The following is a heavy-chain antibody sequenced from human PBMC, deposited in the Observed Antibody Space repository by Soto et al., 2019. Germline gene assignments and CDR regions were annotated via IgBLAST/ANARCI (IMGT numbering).Heavy chain of an antibody. Sequence: EVHLLESGGGLVQPGGSLRLSCAASGFTFSTYWVNWVRQAPGKGLQWVASIREDGSGTWYVDSVKGRFTVSRDNAKNSMSLQMDSLRAEDTAVDYCARYHFLTGRSHDFWGQGTLVTVSS. CDR1: GFTFSTYW. D-gene: IGHD3-9*01. CDR3: ARYHFLTGRSHDF. CDR2: IREDGSGT. J-gene: IGHJ4*02. V-gene: IGHV3-7*05.